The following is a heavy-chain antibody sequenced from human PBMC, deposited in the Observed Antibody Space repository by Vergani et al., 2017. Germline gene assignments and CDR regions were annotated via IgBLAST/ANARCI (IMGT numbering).Heavy chain of an antibody. J-gene: IGHJ5*02. D-gene: IGHD3-16*01. CDR2: IYWNDDK. Sequence: QITLKESGPTLVKPTQTLTLTCTFSGFSLSTSGVGVGWIRQPPGKALEWLALIYWNDDKRYSPSLKSRLTITKDTSKYQVVLTMTNMDPVDTATYYCAHRRRPTQGGWFDPWGQGTLVTVSS. CDR3: AHRRRPTQGGWFDP. V-gene: IGHV2-5*01. CDR1: GFSLSTSGVG.